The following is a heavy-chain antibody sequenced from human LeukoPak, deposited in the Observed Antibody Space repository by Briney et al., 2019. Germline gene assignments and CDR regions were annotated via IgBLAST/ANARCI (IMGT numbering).Heavy chain of an antibody. CDR2: ISSSSSTI. J-gene: IGHJ4*02. D-gene: IGHD2-15*01. Sequence: QTGGSLRLSCAASGFTFSSYSMNWVRQAPGKGLKWVSYISSSSSTIYYADSVKGRFTISRDNAKNSLYLQMNSLRAEDTAVYYCARDLSLYCSGGSCYSLNYWGQGTLVTVSS. V-gene: IGHV3-48*04. CDR3: ARDLSLYCSGGSCYSLNY. CDR1: GFTFSSYS.